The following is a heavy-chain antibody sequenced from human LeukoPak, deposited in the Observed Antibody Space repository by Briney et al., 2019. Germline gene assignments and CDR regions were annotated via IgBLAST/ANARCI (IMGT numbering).Heavy chain of an antibody. J-gene: IGHJ1*01. D-gene: IGHD3-22*01. Sequence: PGGSLRLSCAASGFTFSSYWMHWVRQAPGKGLVWVSRIKGDGNTNYADSVKGRFTISRDNAKNTVSLQMNSLRAEDTGVYYCARAPSEIGGYYPEYFRHWGQGTLVTVSP. CDR3: ARAPSEIGGYYPEYFRH. CDR1: GFTFSSYW. CDR2: IKGDGNT. V-gene: IGHV3-74*01.